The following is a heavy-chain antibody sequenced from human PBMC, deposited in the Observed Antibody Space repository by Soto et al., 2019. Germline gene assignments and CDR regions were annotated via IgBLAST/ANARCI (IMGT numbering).Heavy chain of an antibody. J-gene: IGHJ4*02. Sequence: GGSLRLSCAASGFTFSSYSMHWVRQAPGKGLEWVAVISYDGSNKYYADSVKGRFTISRDNSKNTLYLQMNSLRAEDTAVYYCAKDKGSYCSSTSCSPFDYWGQGTLVTVSS. D-gene: IGHD2-2*01. CDR2: ISYDGSNK. CDR3: AKDKGSYCSSTSCSPFDY. CDR1: GFTFSSYS. V-gene: IGHV3-30*18.